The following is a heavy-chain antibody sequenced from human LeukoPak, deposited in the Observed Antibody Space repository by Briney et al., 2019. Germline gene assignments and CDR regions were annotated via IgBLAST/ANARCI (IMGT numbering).Heavy chain of an antibody. CDR3: ARGTPAGEIELDY. CDR1: GFTVSSNY. J-gene: IGHJ4*02. D-gene: IGHD1/OR15-1a*01. Sequence: PGGSLRLSCAASGFTVSSNYMRWVRQAPGKGLDWVSVIYSGGSTYYADSVKGRFTISRDNSKNMLYLQMNSLRAEDTAVYYCARGTPAGEIELDYWGQGTLVTVSS. CDR2: IYSGGST. V-gene: IGHV3-53*01.